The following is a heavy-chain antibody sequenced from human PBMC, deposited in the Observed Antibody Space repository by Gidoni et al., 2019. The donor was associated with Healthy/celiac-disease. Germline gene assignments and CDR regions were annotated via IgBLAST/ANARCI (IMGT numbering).Heavy chain of an antibody. Sequence: EVQLVESGGGLVQPGGSLRLSCAASGFTFSSYSMNWVRQAPGKGLEWVSYISSSSSTIYYADSVKGRFTISRDNAKNSLYLQMNSLRDEDTAVYYCARGDGSGYDYNYYYGMDVWGQGTTVTVSS. CDR1: GFTFSSYS. D-gene: IGHD5-12*01. J-gene: IGHJ6*02. V-gene: IGHV3-48*02. CDR3: ARGDGSGYDYNYYYGMDV. CDR2: ISSSSSTI.